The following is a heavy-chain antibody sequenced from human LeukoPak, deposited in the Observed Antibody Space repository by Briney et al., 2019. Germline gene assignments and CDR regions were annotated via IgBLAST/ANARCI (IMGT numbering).Heavy chain of an antibody. D-gene: IGHD3-22*01. CDR1: GYTFTSYG. Sequence: ASVKVSCKASGYTFTSYGISWVRQAPGQGLEWMGWISAYNGNTNYAQKLQGRVTMTTDTSTSTAYMELRSLRSDDTAVYYCARDLYYYDSSGLGYWGQGTLVTVSS. V-gene: IGHV1-18*01. CDR2: ISAYNGNT. CDR3: ARDLYYYDSSGLGY. J-gene: IGHJ4*02.